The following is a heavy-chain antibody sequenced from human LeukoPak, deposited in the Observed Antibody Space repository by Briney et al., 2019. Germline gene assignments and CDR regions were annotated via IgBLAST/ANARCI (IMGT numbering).Heavy chain of an antibody. D-gene: IGHD5-18*01. J-gene: IGHJ5*02. V-gene: IGHV4-59*01. CDR3: ARDGSGYSYGYWFDP. CDR1: GGSISSYY. Sequence: SETLSLTCTVSGGSISSYYWSWIRQPPGKGLEWIGYIYYSGSTNYNPSLKSRVTISVDTSKSQFSLKLSSVTAADTAVYYCARDGSGYSYGYWFDPWGQGTLVTVSS. CDR2: IYYSGST.